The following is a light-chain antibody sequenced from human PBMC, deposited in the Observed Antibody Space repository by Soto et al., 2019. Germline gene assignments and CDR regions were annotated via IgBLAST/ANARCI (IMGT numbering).Light chain of an antibody. Sequence: QSALTQPASVSGSPGQSITISCTGTSSDVGGYNHVAWYQHHPGKAPRLMIYDVTNRPSGVSSRFSGSKSGNTASLTISGLQAEDEADYYCSSYTSTRTVVFGEGTKVTVL. V-gene: IGLV2-14*03. CDR2: DVT. J-gene: IGLJ2*01. CDR3: SSYTSTRTVV. CDR1: SSDVGGYNH.